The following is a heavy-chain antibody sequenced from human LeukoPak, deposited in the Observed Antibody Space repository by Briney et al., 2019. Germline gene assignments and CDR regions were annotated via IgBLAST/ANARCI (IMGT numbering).Heavy chain of an antibody. Sequence: GGSLRLSCAASGFTFSSYAMHWVRQAPGKGLEWVAVISYDGSNKYYADSVKGRFTSSRDKSKNTLYLQMNSLRAEDPAVYYCAREKAAGSSDSSGYPDYWGQGTLVTVSS. CDR1: GFTFSSYA. V-gene: IGHV3-30-3*01. CDR3: AREKAAGSSDSSGYPDY. D-gene: IGHD3-22*01. CDR2: ISYDGSNK. J-gene: IGHJ4*02.